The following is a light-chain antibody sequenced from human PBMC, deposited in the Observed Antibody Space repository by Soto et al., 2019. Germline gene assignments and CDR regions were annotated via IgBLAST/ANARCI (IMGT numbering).Light chain of an antibody. Sequence: QSALTQPASVSGSPGQSITISCTGTSSDVGGYNFVSWYQQHPGKAPKIMIFEVSNRPSGVSNRFSASKSGNTASLTISGLQPEDEADYYCSSYRTSSTWVFGGGTKLTVL. CDR3: SSYRTSSTWV. CDR1: SSDVGGYNF. V-gene: IGLV2-14*01. CDR2: EVS. J-gene: IGLJ3*02.